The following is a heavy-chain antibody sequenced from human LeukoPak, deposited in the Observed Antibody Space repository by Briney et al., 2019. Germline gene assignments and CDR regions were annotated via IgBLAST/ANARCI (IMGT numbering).Heavy chain of an antibody. CDR2: FYFSGST. V-gene: IGHV4-39*07. CDR1: GGSISSSSYY. Sequence: PSETLSLTCTVSGGSISSSSYYWGWIRQPPGKGLEWIGTFYFSGSTFYNPSLKSRVTISVDTSKNQFSLKLSSVTAADTAVYYCARDPYGSGRSEVFDYWGQGTLVTVSS. J-gene: IGHJ4*02. D-gene: IGHD3-10*01. CDR3: ARDPYGSGRSEVFDY.